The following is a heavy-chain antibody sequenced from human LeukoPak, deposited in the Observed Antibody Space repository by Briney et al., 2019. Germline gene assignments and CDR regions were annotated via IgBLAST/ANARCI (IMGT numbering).Heavy chain of an antibody. Sequence: GGCLRLSCAASGFTFSDYSMNWVRQAPGKGLEWISYIGIDSGNTNYADSVKGRFTISGDKTKNSLYLQMNSLRAEDTAVYYCARDYKYAFDNWGQGTLVTVSS. J-gene: IGHJ4*02. D-gene: IGHD5-24*01. V-gene: IGHV3-48*01. CDR2: IGIDSGNT. CDR1: GFTFSDYS. CDR3: ARDYKYAFDN.